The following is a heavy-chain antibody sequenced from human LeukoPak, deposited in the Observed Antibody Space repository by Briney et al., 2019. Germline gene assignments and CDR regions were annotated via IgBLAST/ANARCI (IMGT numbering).Heavy chain of an antibody. D-gene: IGHD1-26*01. CDR3: ARESSGGSYYAY. CDR1: GYTFTDYY. J-gene: IGHJ4*02. V-gene: IGHV1-2*02. CDR2: VNPKNGGT. Sequence: GASVKLSCKASGYTFTDYYIHWVRQAPGQGLEWMGWVNPKNGGTNYAQKFQGRVTMTRDTSISTLHMELSRLESDDTAIYYCARESSGGSYYAYWGQGTLVTVSA.